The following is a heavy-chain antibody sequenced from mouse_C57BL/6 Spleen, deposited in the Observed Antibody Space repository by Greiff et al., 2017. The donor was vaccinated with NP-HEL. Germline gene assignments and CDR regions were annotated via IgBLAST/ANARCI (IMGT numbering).Heavy chain of an antibody. J-gene: IGHJ4*01. CDR3: ARTGKGAMDY. CDR1: GFTFSDYY. D-gene: IGHD4-1*01. Sequence: EVKLVESEGGLVQPGSSVKLSCTASGFTFSDYYMAWVRQVPEKGLEWVANINYDGSSTYYLDSLKIRFIISRDKTKNILYLQMGSLKSEDTATSYCARTGKGAMDYWGQGTSVTVSS. V-gene: IGHV5-16*01. CDR2: INYDGSST.